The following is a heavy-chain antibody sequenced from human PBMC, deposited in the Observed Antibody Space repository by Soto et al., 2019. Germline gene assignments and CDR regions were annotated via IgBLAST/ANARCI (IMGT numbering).Heavy chain of an antibody. CDR2: IIPIFGTA. V-gene: IGHV1-69*01. Sequence: QVQLVQSGAEVKKPGSSVKVSCKASGGTFRSYTINWVRQAPGQGLEWMGGIIPIFGTANYAQKFQGRVTITADESTSTAYMELSSLISEDTAVYYCARQFTVASPPNWFDPWGQETLVTVSS. D-gene: IGHD4-17*01. J-gene: IGHJ5*02. CDR1: GGTFRSYT. CDR3: ARQFTVASPPNWFDP.